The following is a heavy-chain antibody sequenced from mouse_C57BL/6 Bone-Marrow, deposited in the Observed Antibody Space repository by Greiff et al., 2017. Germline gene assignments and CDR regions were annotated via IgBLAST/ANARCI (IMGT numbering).Heavy chain of an antibody. Sequence: DVKLQESGPGMVKPSQSLSLTCTVTGYSITSGYDWHWIRHFPGNKLEWMGYISYSGSTNYNPSLKSRISITHDTSKNHFFLKLNSVTTEDTATYYCARGSNYDRAWFAYWGQGTLVTVSA. CDR3: ARGSNYDRAWFAY. D-gene: IGHD2-5*01. CDR2: ISYSGST. CDR1: GYSITSGYD. J-gene: IGHJ3*01. V-gene: IGHV3-1*01.